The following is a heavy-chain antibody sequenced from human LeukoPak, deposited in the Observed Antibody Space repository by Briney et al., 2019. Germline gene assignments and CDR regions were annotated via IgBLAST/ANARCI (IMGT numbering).Heavy chain of an antibody. CDR2: IYYSGST. Sequence: PSETLSLTCTVSGGSISSSSYYWGWIRQPPGKGLEWIGYIYYSGSTNYNPSLKSRVTISVDTSKNQFSLKLSSVTAADTAVYYCARDLLDWGQGTLVTVSS. CDR1: GGSISSSSYY. J-gene: IGHJ4*02. D-gene: IGHD2-15*01. V-gene: IGHV4-61*01. CDR3: ARDLLD.